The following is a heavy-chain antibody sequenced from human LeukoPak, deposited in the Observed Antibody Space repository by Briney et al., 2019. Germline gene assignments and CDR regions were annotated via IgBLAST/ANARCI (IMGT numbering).Heavy chain of an antibody. CDR2: ISGSGGST. CDR1: GFTFSSYA. V-gene: IGHV3-23*01. J-gene: IGHJ4*02. CDR3: AKDYMVRGVIIVGSFDY. D-gene: IGHD3-10*01. Sequence: PGGSLRLSCAASGFTFSSYAMSWVRQAPGKGLEWVSAISGSGGSTYYADSVKGRFTISRDNSKNTLYLQMNSLRAEDTAVYYCAKDYMVRGVIIVGSFDYWGQGTLVNVSS.